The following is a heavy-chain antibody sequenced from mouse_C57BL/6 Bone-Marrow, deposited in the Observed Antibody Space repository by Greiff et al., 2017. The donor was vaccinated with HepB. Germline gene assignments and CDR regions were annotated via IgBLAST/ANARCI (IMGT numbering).Heavy chain of an antibody. D-gene: IGHD1-1*01. CDR2: IDPEDGDT. J-gene: IGHJ3*01. Sequence: VQLQQSGAELVRPGASVKLSCTASGFNIKDYYMHWVKQRPEQGLEWIGRIDPEDGDTEYAPKFQGKATMTADTSSNTAYLQLSSLTSEDTAVYYCTTYYYGSSWFAYWGQGTLVTVSA. CDR3: TTYYYGSSWFAY. CDR1: GFNIKDYY. V-gene: IGHV14-1*01.